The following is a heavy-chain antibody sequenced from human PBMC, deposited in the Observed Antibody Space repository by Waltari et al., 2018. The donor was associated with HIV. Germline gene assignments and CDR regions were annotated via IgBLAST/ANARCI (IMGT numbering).Heavy chain of an antibody. Sequence: EVQLVESGGGLVQPGGSLRLSCAASGFTFSRYWMSWVRQAPGKGLEWGANIKQDGSEKYYVDSVKGRFTISRDNAKNSLYLQMNSLRAEDTAVYYCARDRTNYYDSSGYPFGYWGQGTLVTVSS. J-gene: IGHJ4*02. V-gene: IGHV3-7*04. D-gene: IGHD3-22*01. CDR3: ARDRTNYYDSSGYPFGY. CDR2: IKQDGSEK. CDR1: GFTFSRYW.